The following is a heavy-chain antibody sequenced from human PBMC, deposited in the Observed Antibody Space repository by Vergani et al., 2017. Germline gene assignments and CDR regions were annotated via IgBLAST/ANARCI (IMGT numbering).Heavy chain of an antibody. J-gene: IGHJ4*02. D-gene: IGHD1-26*01. Sequence: EVQLVESGGGLVQPGGSLRLSCAASGFTFDDYAMHWVRQAPGKGLEWVSGISWNSGSIGYADSVKGRFTISRDNAKNSLYLQMNSLRAEDTAVYYCAKESGSYYCFDSWGQGTLVTVSS. V-gene: IGHV3-9*01. CDR2: ISWNSGSI. CDR3: AKESGSYYCFDS. CDR1: GFTFDDYA.